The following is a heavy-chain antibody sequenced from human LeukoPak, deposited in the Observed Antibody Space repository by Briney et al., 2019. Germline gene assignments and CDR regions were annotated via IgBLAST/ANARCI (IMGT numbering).Heavy chain of an antibody. CDR2: INHSGST. CDR3: ARGYYDFWSGYSDY. CDR1: GGSFSGYY. J-gene: IGHJ4*02. Sequence: SETLSLTCAVYGGSFSGYYRSWIRQPPGKGLEWIGEINHSGSTNYNPSLKSRVTISVDTSKNQFSLKLSSVTAADTAVYYCARGYYDFWSGYSDYWGQGTLVTVSS. V-gene: IGHV4-34*01. D-gene: IGHD3-3*01.